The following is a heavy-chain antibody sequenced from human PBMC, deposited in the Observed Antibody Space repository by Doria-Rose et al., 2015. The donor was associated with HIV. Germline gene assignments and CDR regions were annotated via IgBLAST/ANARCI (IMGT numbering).Heavy chain of an antibody. J-gene: IGHJ6*02. CDR2: IRFDGRDK. V-gene: IGHV3-30*02. Sequence: QVQLVQSGRGVVQPGGSLRLSCGAAGFTFSSYGMHWVRQAPGKGLEWVAFIRFDGRDKFYGGSVKGRFTIYRDNAKNTLYLQMNSLRGEDTALYYCAKDRSALGRIYGMDVWGQGTTGNGS. CDR3: AKDRSALGRIYGMDV. CDR1: GFTFSSYG. D-gene: IGHD1-26*01.